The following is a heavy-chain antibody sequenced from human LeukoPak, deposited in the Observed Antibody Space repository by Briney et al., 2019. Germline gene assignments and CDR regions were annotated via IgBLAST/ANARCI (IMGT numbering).Heavy chain of an antibody. CDR2: TYSGGST. D-gene: IGHD1-7*01. J-gene: IGHJ4*02. CDR3: AKDRFSWNYDSFDY. Sequence: PGGSLRLSCAASGFTVSSNYMSWVRQAPGKGLEWVSVTYSGGSTYYADSVKGRFTISRDNSKNTLYLQMNSLRAEDTAVYYCAKDRFSWNYDSFDYWGQGTLVTVSS. CDR1: GFTVSSNY. V-gene: IGHV3-66*01.